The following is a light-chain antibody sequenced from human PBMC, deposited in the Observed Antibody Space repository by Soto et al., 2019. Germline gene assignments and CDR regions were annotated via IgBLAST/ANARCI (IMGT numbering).Light chain of an antibody. Sequence: QPVLTQPPSASGTPGQRVTISCSGSSSNIGRNFVYWYQQLPGAAPKLLIYRDNQRPSGVPDRLSGSKSGTSASLAISGLRSEDESEYYCATWDASLNGPVFGGGTKVTVL. CDR3: ATWDASLNGPV. J-gene: IGLJ2*01. CDR1: SSNIGRNF. V-gene: IGLV1-47*01. CDR2: RDN.